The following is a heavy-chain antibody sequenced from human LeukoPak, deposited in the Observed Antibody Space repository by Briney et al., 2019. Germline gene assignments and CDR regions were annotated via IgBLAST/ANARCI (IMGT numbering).Heavy chain of an antibody. V-gene: IGHV4-59*11. CDR3: ARAPEVATIYLDY. CDR2: VSYSGST. Sequence: PSETLSLTCTVSGGSISGHYWSWIRQPPGKGPEWIGYVSYSGSTNYNPSLNGRVTISLDTSKNQFSLRLNSVTAADMAVYYCARAPEVATIYLDYWGQGTLVTVSS. J-gene: IGHJ4*02. CDR1: GGSISGHY. D-gene: IGHD5-12*01.